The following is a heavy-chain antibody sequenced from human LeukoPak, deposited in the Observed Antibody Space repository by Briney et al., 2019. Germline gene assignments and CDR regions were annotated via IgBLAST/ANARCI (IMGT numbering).Heavy chain of an antibody. J-gene: IGHJ3*02. D-gene: IGHD3-16*01. CDR1: GGSISSYY. Sequence: SETLSLTCTVSGGSISSYYWSWIRQPPGEGLEWIGYIYYSGSTNYNPSLKSRVTISVDTSKNQFSLKLSSVTAADTAVYYCARGRSGASAFDIWGQGTMVTVSS. V-gene: IGHV4-59*01. CDR3: ARGRSGASAFDI. CDR2: IYYSGST.